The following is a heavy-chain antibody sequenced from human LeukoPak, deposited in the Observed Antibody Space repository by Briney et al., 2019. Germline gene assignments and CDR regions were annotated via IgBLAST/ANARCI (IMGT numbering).Heavy chain of an antibody. CDR1: GFTFSSYA. CDR2: ISYDGSNK. J-gene: IGHJ4*02. D-gene: IGHD5-12*01. V-gene: IGHV3-30-3*01. CDR3: ARSADPSWGYSGYDSSYYSDY. Sequence: GGSLRLSCAASGFTFSSYAMHWVRQAPGKGLEWVAVISYDGSNKYYADSVKGRFTISRDNSKNTLYLQMNSLRAEDTAVYYCARSADPSWGYSGYDSSYYSDYWGQGTLVTVSS.